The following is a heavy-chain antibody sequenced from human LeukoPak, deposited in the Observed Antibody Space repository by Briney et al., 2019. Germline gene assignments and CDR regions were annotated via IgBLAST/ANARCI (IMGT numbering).Heavy chain of an antibody. V-gene: IGHV3-23*01. CDR3: AKDGGGWYTTGWYYFDY. CDR1: GFIFNNYE. J-gene: IGHJ4*02. Sequence: GGSLRLSCAASGFIFNNYEMNWVRQAPGKGLEWVSSISGSGRNIYYTDSVKGRFTVSRDNSRNTLYLQMNSLRVDDAALYYCAKDGGGWYTTGWYYFDYWGQGTLVTVSS. D-gene: IGHD6-19*01. CDR2: ISGSGRNI.